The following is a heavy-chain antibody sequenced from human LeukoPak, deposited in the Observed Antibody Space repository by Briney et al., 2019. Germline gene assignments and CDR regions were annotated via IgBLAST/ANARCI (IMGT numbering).Heavy chain of an antibody. CDR2: FDPEDGET. D-gene: IGHD6-13*01. CDR1: GYTLTELS. Sequence: ASVKVSCKVSGYTLTELSMHWVRQAPGKGLEWMGGFDPEDGETIYAQKFQGRVTMTEGTSTDTAYMELSSLISEDTAVYYCATARDSSSWVFDYWGQGTLVTVSS. CDR3: ATARDSSSWVFDY. V-gene: IGHV1-24*01. J-gene: IGHJ4*02.